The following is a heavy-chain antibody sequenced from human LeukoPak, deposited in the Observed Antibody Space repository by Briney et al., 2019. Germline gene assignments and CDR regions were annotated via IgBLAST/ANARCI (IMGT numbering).Heavy chain of an antibody. J-gene: IGHJ6*02. Sequence: PGGSLTHSPTPSGFTLCKHAMRGVRQAPGKGLEWVSAISGISGSTTIYAESVKGRFTVSRDNSKSTLYLQMNSLRVEDTAVYLCAKNYASGRGVPYGMDVWGQGTTVTVAS. CDR3: AKNYASGRGVPYGMDV. V-gene: IGHV3-23*01. D-gene: IGHD3-10*01. CDR1: GFTLCKHA. CDR2: ISGISGSTT.